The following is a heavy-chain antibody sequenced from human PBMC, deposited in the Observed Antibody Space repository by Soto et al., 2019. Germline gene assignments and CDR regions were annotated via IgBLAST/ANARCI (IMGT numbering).Heavy chain of an antibody. CDR3: ASLLLAPAAMSGYYYGMDV. J-gene: IGHJ6*02. CDR2: ISSSSSYI. Sequence: PGGSLRLSCAASGFTFSSYSMNWVRQAPGKGLEWVSSISSSSSYIYYADSVKGRFTISRDNAKNSLYLQMNSLRAEDTAVYYCASLLLAPAAMSGYYYGMDVWGQGTTVTVSS. V-gene: IGHV3-21*01. D-gene: IGHD2-2*01. CDR1: GFTFSSYS.